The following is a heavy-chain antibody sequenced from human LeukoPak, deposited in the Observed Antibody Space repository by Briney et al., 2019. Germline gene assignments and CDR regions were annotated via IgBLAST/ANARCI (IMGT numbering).Heavy chain of an antibody. CDR3: ARGMDYCSGGSCHLSDDDY. V-gene: IGHV1-18*01. J-gene: IGHJ4*02. Sequence: GASVKVSCKASGYTFTSYGISWVRQAPGQGLEWMGWINTYNGNTNYAQKFQGRVSMTTDTSTSTAYMELRSLRSEDTAVYYCARGMDYCSGGSCHLSDDDYWGQGTLVTVSS. CDR1: GYTFTSYG. CDR2: INTYNGNT. D-gene: IGHD2-15*01.